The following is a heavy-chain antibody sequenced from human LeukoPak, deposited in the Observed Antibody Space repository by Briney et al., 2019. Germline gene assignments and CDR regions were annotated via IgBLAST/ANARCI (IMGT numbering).Heavy chain of an antibody. J-gene: IGHJ6*03. CDR3: ARDFARSALYDSSGYYPPAPMDV. V-gene: IGHV4-4*07. CDR1: GGSISLYY. D-gene: IGHD3-22*01. CDR2: IYHSGST. Sequence: SETLSLTCTVSGGSISLYYWNWIRQPAGKGLEWIGSIYHSGSTYYNPSLKSRVTISVDTSKNQFSLKLSSVTAADTAVYYCARDFARSALYDSSGYYPPAPMDVWGKGTTVTVSS.